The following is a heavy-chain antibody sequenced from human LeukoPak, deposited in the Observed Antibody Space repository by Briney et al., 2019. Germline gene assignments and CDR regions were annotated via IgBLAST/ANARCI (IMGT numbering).Heavy chain of an antibody. CDR2: ISGSGGST. D-gene: IGHD2-15*01. Sequence: GGSLRLSCAASGVTLSSYGMSWVRQAPGKGLEWVSAISGSGGSTYYADSVKGRFTISRDNSKNTLYLQMNSLRAEDTAVYSCATVSSYCSGGSCYSDYFDYWGQGTLVTVSS. CDR3: ATVSSYCSGGSCYSDYFDY. V-gene: IGHV3-23*01. J-gene: IGHJ4*02. CDR1: GVTLSSYG.